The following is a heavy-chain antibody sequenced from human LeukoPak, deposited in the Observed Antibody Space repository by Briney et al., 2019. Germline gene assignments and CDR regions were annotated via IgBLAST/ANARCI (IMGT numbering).Heavy chain of an antibody. CDR3: ARGTTMIDDAFDI. CDR2: IYYSGST. Sequence: SETLSLTCTVSGGSISIYYWSWIRQPPGKGLEWIGYIYYSGSTNYNPSLKSRLTISVDTSTNQFSLKLSSVTAADTAVYYCARGTTMIDDAFDIWGQGTMVTVSS. CDR1: GGSISIYY. J-gene: IGHJ3*02. D-gene: IGHD3-22*01. V-gene: IGHV4-59*01.